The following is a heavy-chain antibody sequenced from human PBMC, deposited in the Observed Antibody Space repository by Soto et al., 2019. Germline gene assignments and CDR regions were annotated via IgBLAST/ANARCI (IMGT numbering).Heavy chain of an antibody. CDR3: AREMAPYYHNSSGPRGWFDP. D-gene: IGHD3-22*01. J-gene: IGHJ5*02. Sequence: PGGSLRLSCAASGFTFSTYSMNWVRQAPGKGPEWLSYISSSGGYTNYADSVRGRFTISRDNAKNSLYLQMSSLRAEDTAVYYCAREMAPYYHNSSGPRGWFDPWGQGTQVTVSS. CDR1: GFTFSTYS. CDR2: ISSSGGYT. V-gene: IGHV3-21*05.